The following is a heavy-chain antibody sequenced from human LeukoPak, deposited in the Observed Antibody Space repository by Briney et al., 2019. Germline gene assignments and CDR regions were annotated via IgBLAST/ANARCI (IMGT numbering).Heavy chain of an antibody. J-gene: IGHJ5*01. CDR3: AKPGYITSGWFDY. V-gene: IGHV3-23*01. D-gene: IGHD1-14*01. Sequence: GGPLRLSCAASGFTFSSYAMSWVRQAPGKGLEWVSTISASGGNTYYADSVKGRFTTSRDNPKNTLLLQMNSLRAEDTAVYYCAKPGYITSGWFDYWGQGALVTVST. CDR2: ISASGGNT. CDR1: GFTFSSYA.